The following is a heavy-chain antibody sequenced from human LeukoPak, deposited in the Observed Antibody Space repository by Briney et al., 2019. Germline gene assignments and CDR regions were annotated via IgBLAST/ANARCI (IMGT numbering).Heavy chain of an antibody. D-gene: IGHD6-19*01. CDR2: ISSSSSSYI. J-gene: IGHJ4*02. Sequence: GGSLRLSCAASGFTFSSYSMNWVRQAPGKGLEWVSSISSSSSSYIYYADSVKGRFTISRDNAKNSLYLQMNSLRAEDTAVYYCAREGIAVAGTGGYYFDYWGQGTLVTVSS. CDR3: AREGIAVAGTGGYYFDY. V-gene: IGHV3-21*01. CDR1: GFTFSSYS.